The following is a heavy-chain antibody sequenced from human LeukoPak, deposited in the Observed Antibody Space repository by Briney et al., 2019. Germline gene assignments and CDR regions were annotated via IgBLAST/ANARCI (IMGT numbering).Heavy chain of an antibody. D-gene: IGHD3-16*01. CDR1: GGSISSYY. Sequence: SETLSLTCTVSGGSISSYYWSWIRQPPGKGLEWIGYIYYSGSTNYNPSLKRRVTISVDTSKNQFSLKLSSVTAADTAVYYCARRMMTDDAFDIWGQGTMVTVSS. J-gene: IGHJ3*02. V-gene: IGHV4-59*08. CDR2: IYYSGST. CDR3: ARRMMTDDAFDI.